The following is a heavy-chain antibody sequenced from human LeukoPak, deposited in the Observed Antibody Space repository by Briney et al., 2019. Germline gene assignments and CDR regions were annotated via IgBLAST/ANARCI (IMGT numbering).Heavy chain of an antibody. Sequence: SQTLSLTCVISGDSVSSNSAAWNWIRQSPSRGLEWLGRTYYRSKWYNDYALSVKSRININPDTSKNQFSLQLNCVTPEDTAVYYCARESSSWYGYFHHWGQGTLVTVSS. CDR1: GDSVSSNSAA. CDR3: ARESSSWYGYFHH. V-gene: IGHV6-1*01. J-gene: IGHJ1*01. D-gene: IGHD6-13*01. CDR2: TYYRSKWYN.